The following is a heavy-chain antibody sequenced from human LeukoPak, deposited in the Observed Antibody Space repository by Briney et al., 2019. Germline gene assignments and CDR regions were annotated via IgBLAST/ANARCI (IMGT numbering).Heavy chain of an antibody. V-gene: IGHV1-2*02. D-gene: IGHD5-12*01. J-gene: IGHJ5*02. CDR2: INPNSGGT. CDR3: ARDPGGYDIVWFDP. Sequence: ASVKVSCKASGYTFTVYYMHWVRHAPGQGLEWMGWINPNSGGTNYAQKFQGRVTMTRDTSISTAYMELSRLRSDDTAVYYWARDPGGYDIVWFDPWGQGTLVTVSS. CDR1: GYTFTVYY.